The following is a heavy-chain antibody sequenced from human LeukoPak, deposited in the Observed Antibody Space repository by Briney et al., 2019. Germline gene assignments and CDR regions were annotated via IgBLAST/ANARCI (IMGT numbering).Heavy chain of an antibody. V-gene: IGHV3-7*01. CDR3: ARDYGFWSGYYMEFDY. D-gene: IGHD3-3*01. CDR2: IKQDGSEK. J-gene: IGHJ4*02. Sequence: GGSLRLSCAASGFTFSSYWMSWVRQAPGKGLEWVANIKQDGSEKYYVDSVKGRFTISRDNAKNSLYLQMNSLRAEDTAVYYCARDYGFWSGYYMEFDYWGQGTLVAVSS. CDR1: GFTFSSYW.